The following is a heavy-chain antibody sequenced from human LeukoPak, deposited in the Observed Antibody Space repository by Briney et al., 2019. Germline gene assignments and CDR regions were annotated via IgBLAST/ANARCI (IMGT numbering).Heavy chain of an antibody. CDR1: GFTFSSYA. CDR3: AGGRHYYGSGSDQDFDY. J-gene: IGHJ4*02. D-gene: IGHD3-10*01. CDR2: ISSNGGST. V-gene: IGHV3-64*01. Sequence: GRSLRLSCAASGFTFSSYAMHWVRQAPGKGLEYVSAISSNGGSTYYANSVKGRFTISRDNSKNTLYLQMGSLRAEDMAVYYCAGGRHYYGSGSDQDFDYWGQGTLVTVSS.